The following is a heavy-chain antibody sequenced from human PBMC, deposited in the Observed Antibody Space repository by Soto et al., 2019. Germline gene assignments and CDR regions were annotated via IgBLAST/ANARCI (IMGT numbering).Heavy chain of an antibody. Sequence: GGSLRLSCAASGFTFSSYGMHWVRQAPGKGLEWVAVIWYDGSNKYYADSVKGRFTISRDNSKNTLYLQMNSLRAEDTAVYYCARGLSYYDSSGYYYGVAYYYGMDVWGQGTTVTVSS. CDR1: GFTFSSYG. V-gene: IGHV3-33*01. J-gene: IGHJ6*02. D-gene: IGHD3-22*01. CDR2: IWYDGSNK. CDR3: ARGLSYYDSSGYYYGVAYYYGMDV.